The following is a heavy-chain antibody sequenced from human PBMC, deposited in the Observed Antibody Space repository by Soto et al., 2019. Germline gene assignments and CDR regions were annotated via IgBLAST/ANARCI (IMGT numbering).Heavy chain of an antibody. CDR1: GYTFTSYY. V-gene: IGHV1-46*03. CDR2: INPNGGST. J-gene: IGHJ4*02. Sequence: GASVKVSCKASGYTFTSYYMHWVRQAPGQGLERMGIINPNGGSTSYAQKFQDRVTMTRDTSTSTVYMELSSLRSEYSAVYYCARDLLQELSRVAVYLGQGTLVTVSS. D-gene: IGHD1-26*01. CDR3: ARDLLQELSRVAVY.